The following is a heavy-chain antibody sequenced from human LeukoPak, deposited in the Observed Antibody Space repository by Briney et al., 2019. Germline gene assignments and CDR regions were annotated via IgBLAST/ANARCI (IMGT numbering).Heavy chain of an antibody. V-gene: IGHV1-8*02. D-gene: IGHD3-22*01. CDR1: GYTFTSYD. Sequence: GASVKVSCKASGYTFTSYDINWVRQATGQGLEWMGWMNPNSGNTAYAQKFQGRVTMTTDTSTSTAYMELRSLRSDGTAVYYCARDPYYYDSSGRVPYFDYWGQGTLVTVSS. J-gene: IGHJ4*02. CDR2: MNPNSGNT. CDR3: ARDPYYYDSSGRVPYFDY.